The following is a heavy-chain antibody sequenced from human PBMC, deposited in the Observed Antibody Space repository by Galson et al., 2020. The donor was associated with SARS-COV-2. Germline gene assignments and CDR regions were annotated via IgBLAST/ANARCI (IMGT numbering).Heavy chain of an antibody. V-gene: IGHV1-18*01. J-gene: IGHJ4*02. CDR2: ISAYNGNT. Sequence: ASVKVSCKASGYTFTSYGISWVRQAPGQGLEWMGWISAYNGNTNYAQKLQGRVTMTTDTSTSTAYMELRSLRSDDTAVYYCARDCSSTSCPRPVDYWGQGTLVTVSS. D-gene: IGHD2-2*01. CDR1: GYTFTSYG. CDR3: ARDCSSTSCPRPVDY.